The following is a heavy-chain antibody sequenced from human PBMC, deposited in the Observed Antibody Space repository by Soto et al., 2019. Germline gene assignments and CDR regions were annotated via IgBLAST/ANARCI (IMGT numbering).Heavy chain of an antibody. CDR2: ITPNSGFT. CDR3: ARVIVVEPASEDSYYYYGMDV. J-gene: IGHJ6*02. Sequence: GASVKVSCKASGYTFTDNDIHWVRQAPGQGLEWVGWITPNSGFTKYAQKFQGRVTMTGDTSINTAYMELSSLRSDDSAVYYCARVIVVEPASEDSYYYYGMDVWGQGTTVTVSS. D-gene: IGHD2-2*01. CDR1: GYTFTDND. V-gene: IGHV1-2*02.